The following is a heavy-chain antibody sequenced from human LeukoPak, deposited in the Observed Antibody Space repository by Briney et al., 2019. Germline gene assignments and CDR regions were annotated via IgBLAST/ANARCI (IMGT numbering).Heavy chain of an antibody. Sequence: ASVKVSCKASGYTFTSYYMHWVRQAPGQGLGWMGIINPSGGSTSYAQKFQGRVTMTRDTSTSTVYMELSSLRSEDTAVYYCARVPSLRYCSGGSCYSFYFDYWGQGTLVTVSS. J-gene: IGHJ4*02. V-gene: IGHV1-46*01. CDR1: GYTFTSYY. CDR2: INPSGGST. D-gene: IGHD2-15*01. CDR3: ARVPSLRYCSGGSCYSFYFDY.